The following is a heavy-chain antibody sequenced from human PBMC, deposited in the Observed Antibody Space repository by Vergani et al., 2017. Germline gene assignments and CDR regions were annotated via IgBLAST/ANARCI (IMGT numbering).Heavy chain of an antibody. J-gene: IGHJ5*02. CDR1: GFTFSSYA. Sequence: EVQLLESGGGLVQPGGSLRLSCAASGFTFSSYAMSWVRQAPGKGLEWVSAISGSGGSTYYADSVKGRFTISRDNSKNTLYLQMNSLRAEDTAVYYCAKLSGPTRTFFGYNWFDHWGQGTLVTVSS. CDR2: ISGSGGST. D-gene: IGHD3-3*01. CDR3: AKLSGPTRTFFGYNWFDH. V-gene: IGHV3-23*01.